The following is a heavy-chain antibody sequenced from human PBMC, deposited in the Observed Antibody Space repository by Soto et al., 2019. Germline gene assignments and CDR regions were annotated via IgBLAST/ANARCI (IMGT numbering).Heavy chain of an antibody. CDR1: GFTFSSYS. Sequence: GGSLRLSCAASGFTFSSYSMNWVRQAPGKGLEWVSSISSSSSYIYYAESVKGRFTISRDNAKNSLYLQMNSLRAEDTAVYYCARGEDYYDSSGYYSPFDPWGQGTLVTVSS. V-gene: IGHV3-21*01. J-gene: IGHJ5*02. D-gene: IGHD3-22*01. CDR2: ISSSSSYI. CDR3: ARGEDYYDSSGYYSPFDP.